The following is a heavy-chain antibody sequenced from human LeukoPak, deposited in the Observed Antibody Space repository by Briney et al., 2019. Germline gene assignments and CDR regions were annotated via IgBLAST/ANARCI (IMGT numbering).Heavy chain of an antibody. CDR1: AFTFSNFA. V-gene: IGHV3-23*01. D-gene: IGHD3-10*01. Sequence: PGGSLRLSCAASAFTFSNFAMSWVRQAPGKGLEWVSVISGSGGITYYADSVKGRFTISRDNAKNSLYLQMNSLRAEDTAVYYCAREDYYGSGSYYLPRSFDYWGQGTLVTVSS. CDR3: AREDYYGSGSYYLPRSFDY. J-gene: IGHJ4*02. CDR2: ISGSGGIT.